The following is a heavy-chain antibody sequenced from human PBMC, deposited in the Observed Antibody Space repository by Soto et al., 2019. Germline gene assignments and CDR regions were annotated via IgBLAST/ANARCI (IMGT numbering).Heavy chain of an antibody. D-gene: IGHD3-22*01. CDR2: INHSGST. CDR1: GGSFSGHY. Sequence: PSETLSLTCAVYGGSFSGHYWSWIRQSPGKGLEWIGEINHSGSTNQNPSLKSRVTISVDTSKNQFSLKLKSVTAADTAVYYCARGITMILVVQGDAPDKYYFDSWGQGTQVTVSS. CDR3: ARGITMILVVQGDAPDKYYFDS. V-gene: IGHV4-34*01. J-gene: IGHJ4*02.